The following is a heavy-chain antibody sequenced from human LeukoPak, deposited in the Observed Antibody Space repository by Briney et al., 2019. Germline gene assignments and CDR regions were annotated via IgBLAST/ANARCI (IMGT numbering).Heavy chain of an antibody. CDR2: VIPIFGTA. D-gene: IGHD3-22*01. V-gene: IGHV1-69*13. Sequence: GASVNVSCKASGGTFSSYAISWVRQAPGQGLEWMGGVIPIFGTANYAQKFQGRVTITADESTSTAYMELSSLRSEDTAVYYCARDPRPHYYDSSGYGHYYGMDVWGQGTTVTVSS. CDR3: ARDPRPHYYDSSGYGHYYGMDV. CDR1: GGTFSSYA. J-gene: IGHJ6*02.